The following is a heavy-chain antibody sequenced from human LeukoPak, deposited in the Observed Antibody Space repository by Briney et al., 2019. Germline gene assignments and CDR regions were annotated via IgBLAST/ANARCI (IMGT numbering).Heavy chain of an antibody. CDR3: TASMIVVVIDY. D-gene: IGHD3-22*01. V-gene: IGHV3-49*04. CDR2: IRSKPYGGTT. Sequence: GGSLRLSCTASGFTFGDYAMSWVRQATGKGLEWVGFIRSKPYGGTTEYAASVKGRFTISRDDSKSIAYLQMNSLKTEDTAVYYCTASMIVVVIDYWGQGTLVTVSS. CDR1: GFTFGDYA. J-gene: IGHJ4*02.